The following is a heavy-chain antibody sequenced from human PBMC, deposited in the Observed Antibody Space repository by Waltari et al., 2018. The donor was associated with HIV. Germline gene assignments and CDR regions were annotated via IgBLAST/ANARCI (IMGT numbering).Heavy chain of an antibody. CDR1: GASIRSADHY. J-gene: IGHJ5*02. Sequence: QVELQESGPGLVKPSQTLSLSCTVSGASIRSADHYWNWIRQPPGKGLEWIGSIYYSGSTYYNPSLKSRVTISIDKSKNQFSLKLTSVTAADTAVYFCAREVMVVVVPAAIYWFDPWGQGTLVTVSS. CDR2: IYYSGST. CDR3: AREVMVVVVPAAIYWFDP. D-gene: IGHD2-2*02. V-gene: IGHV4-30-4*08.